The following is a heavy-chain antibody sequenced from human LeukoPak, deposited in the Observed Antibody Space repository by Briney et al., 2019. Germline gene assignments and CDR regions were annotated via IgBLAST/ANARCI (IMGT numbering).Heavy chain of an antibody. Sequence: SETLSLTCTVSGGSISSSSYYWGWIRQPPGKGLEWIGSIYYSGSTYYNPSLKSRVTISVDTSKNQFSLKLSSVTAADTAVYYCARTGFIAAAGNYYYYGMDVWGQGTTVTVSS. V-gene: IGHV4-39*01. D-gene: IGHD6-13*01. CDR2: IYYSGST. J-gene: IGHJ6*02. CDR1: GGSISSSSYY. CDR3: ARTGFIAAAGNYYYYGMDV.